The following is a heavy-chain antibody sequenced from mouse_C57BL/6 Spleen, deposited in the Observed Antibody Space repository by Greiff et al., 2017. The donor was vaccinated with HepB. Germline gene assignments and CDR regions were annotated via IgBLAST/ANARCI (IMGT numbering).Heavy chain of an antibody. V-gene: IGHV1-85*01. Sequence: VQLQQSGPELVKPGASVKLSCKASGYTFTSYDINWVKQRPGQGLEWIGWIYPRDGSTKYNEKFKGKATLTVDTSSSTAYMELHSLTSEDSAVYFCAREGQRRLPSSAWFAYWGQGTLVTVSA. CDR1: GYTFTSYD. CDR3: AREGQRRLPSSAWFAY. D-gene: IGHD3-2*02. J-gene: IGHJ3*01. CDR2: IYPRDGST.